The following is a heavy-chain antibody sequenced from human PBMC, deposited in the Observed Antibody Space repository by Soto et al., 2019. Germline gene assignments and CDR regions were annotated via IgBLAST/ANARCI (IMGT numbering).Heavy chain of an antibody. CDR3: ARDQDLGY. CDR1: GGSMSNYY. J-gene: IGHJ4*02. V-gene: IGHV4-59*01. CDR2: IYYSGTT. Sequence: SETLSLTCSVSGGSMSNYYWNWIRQSPGKGLEWIGYIYYSGTTNYNPSLKSRVTISIDTSKNQVSLNLTSVTSADTAVYYCARDQDLGYWGQGTLVTVSS. D-gene: IGHD3-10*01.